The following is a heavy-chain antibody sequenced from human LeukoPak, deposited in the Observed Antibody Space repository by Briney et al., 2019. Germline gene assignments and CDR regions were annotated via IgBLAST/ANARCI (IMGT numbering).Heavy chain of an antibody. D-gene: IGHD3-22*01. J-gene: IGHJ4*02. V-gene: IGHV4-34*01. CDR1: GGSISGYY. CDR3: ARGPSYITMIVVVKGYFDY. CDR2: INHSGST. Sequence: PSETLSLTXAVYGGSISGYYWSWIRQPPGKGLEWIGEINHSGSTNYNPSLKSRVTISVDTSKNQFSLKLSSVTAADTAVYYCARGPSYITMIVVVKGYFDYWGPGTLVTVSS.